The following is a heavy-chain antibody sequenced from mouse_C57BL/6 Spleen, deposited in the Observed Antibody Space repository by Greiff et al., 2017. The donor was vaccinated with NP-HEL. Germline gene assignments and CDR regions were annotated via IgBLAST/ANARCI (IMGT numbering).Heavy chain of an antibody. CDR1: GYAFTNYL. J-gene: IGHJ1*03. D-gene: IGHD1-1*01. CDR3: ARSSYYGSSSYWYFDV. CDR2: INPGSGGT. Sequence: VQLQQSGAELVRPGTSVKVSCKASGYAFTNYLIEWVKQRPGQGLEWIGVINPGSGGTNYNEKFKGKATLTADKSSSTAYMQLSSLTSEDSAVYFCARSSYYGSSSYWYFDVWGTRTTVTVSS. V-gene: IGHV1-54*01.